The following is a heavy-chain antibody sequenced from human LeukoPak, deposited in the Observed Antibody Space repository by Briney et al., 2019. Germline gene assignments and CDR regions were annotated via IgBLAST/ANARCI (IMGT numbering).Heavy chain of an antibody. CDR1: GGTFSSYA. J-gene: IGHJ3*02. V-gene: IGHV1-69*13. D-gene: IGHD3-16*01. CDR3: ARGERFALPRVRAFDI. CDR2: IIPIFGTA. Sequence: SVKVSCKASGGTFSSYAISWVRQAPGQGLEWMGGIIPIFGTANYAQKFQGRVTITADESTSTAYMELSSLRSEDTAVYYCARGERFALPRVRAFDIWGQGTMVTVSS.